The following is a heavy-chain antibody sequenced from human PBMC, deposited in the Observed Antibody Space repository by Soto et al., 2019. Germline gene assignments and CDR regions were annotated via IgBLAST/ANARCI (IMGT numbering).Heavy chain of an antibody. V-gene: IGHV1-2*02. CDR2: INPNTGGT. Sequence: GASVKVSCKASGYTLTGYFMHWVRQAPGQGLEWMGWINPNTGGTSYAQKFQCRVTMTRDTSISTAYMQLSRLRSDDTAIYSCARGGYHRLDCLDSCDQGTLVTVSS. J-gene: IGHJ4*02. CDR1: GYTLTGYF. D-gene: IGHD2-2*01. CDR3: ARGGYHRLDCLDS.